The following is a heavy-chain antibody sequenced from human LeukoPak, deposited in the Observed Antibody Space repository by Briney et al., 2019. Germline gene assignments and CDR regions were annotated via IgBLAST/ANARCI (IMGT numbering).Heavy chain of an antibody. CDR2: INSDGSST. CDR3: AREENVLRYFDWLGHIDY. CDR1: GFTFSSYW. Sequence: GGSLRLSCAASGFTFSSYWMHWVRQAPGKGLVWASRINSDGSSTSYADSVKGRFTISRDNAKNTLYLQMNSLRAEDTAVYYCAREENVLRYFDWLGHIDYWGQGTLVAVSS. D-gene: IGHD3-9*01. V-gene: IGHV3-74*01. J-gene: IGHJ4*02.